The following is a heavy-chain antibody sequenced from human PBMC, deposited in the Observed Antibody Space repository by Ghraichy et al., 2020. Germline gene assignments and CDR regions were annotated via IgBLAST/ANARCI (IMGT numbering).Heavy chain of an antibody. CDR2: INHSGST. V-gene: IGHV4-34*01. Sequence: SETLSLTCAVYGGSFSGYYWSWIRQPPGKGLEWIGEINHSGSTNYNPSLKSRVTISVDTSKNQFSLKLSSVTAADTAVYYCARGGLAYCGGDCYSVDYWGQGTLVTVSS. CDR1: GGSFSGYY. J-gene: IGHJ4*02. CDR3: ARGGLAYCGGDCYSVDY. D-gene: IGHD2-21*02.